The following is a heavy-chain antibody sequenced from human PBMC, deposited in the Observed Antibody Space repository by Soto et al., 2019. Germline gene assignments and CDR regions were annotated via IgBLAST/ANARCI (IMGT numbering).Heavy chain of an antibody. J-gene: IGHJ4*02. CDR2: IYHSGST. D-gene: IGHD2-15*01. CDR1: DGSISSGAYS. CDR3: AAGGGLPRYY. Sequence: LQLQESGSGLVKPSQTLSLTCAVSDGSISSGAYSWSWIWKPPGKGLEWIGYIYHSGSTYYNPSLKSRVTISVDRSKNQFSLKLSSVTAADTAVYYCAAGGGLPRYYWGQGTLVTVSS. V-gene: IGHV4-30-2*01.